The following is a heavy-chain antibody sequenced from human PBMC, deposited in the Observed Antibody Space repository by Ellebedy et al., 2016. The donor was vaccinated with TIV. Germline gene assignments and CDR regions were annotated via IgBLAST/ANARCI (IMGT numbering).Heavy chain of an antibody. Sequence: PSETLSLTCTVSADSLSRSSYYWGWFRLPPGKGLEWIGNIYYSGDTDYNPSLKSRVTMSVDTSKNPFSLNLRSVTAADTSVYYCARNPPTYNWVDSWGQGILVTVSS. V-gene: IGHV4-39*01. J-gene: IGHJ5*01. CDR2: IYYSGDT. CDR3: ARNPPTYNWVDS. CDR1: ADSLSRSSYY.